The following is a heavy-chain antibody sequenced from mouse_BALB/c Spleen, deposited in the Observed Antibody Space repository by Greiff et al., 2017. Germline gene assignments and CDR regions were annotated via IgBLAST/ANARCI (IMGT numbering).Heavy chain of an antibody. V-gene: IGHV5-15*02. J-gene: IGHJ4*01. Sequence: DVHLVESGGGLVQPGGSRKLSCAASGFTFSDYGMAWVRQAPGKGPEWVAFISNLAYSIYYADTVTGRFTISRENAKNTLYLEMSSLRSEDTAMYYCARSYGNRPAMDYWGQGTSVTVSS. D-gene: IGHD1-1*01. CDR3: ARSYGNRPAMDY. CDR1: GFTFSDYG. CDR2: ISNLAYSI.